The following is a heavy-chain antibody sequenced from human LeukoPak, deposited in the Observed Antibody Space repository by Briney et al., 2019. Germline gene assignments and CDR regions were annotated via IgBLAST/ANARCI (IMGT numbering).Heavy chain of an antibody. V-gene: IGHV3-30-3*01. D-gene: IGHD6-19*01. CDR3: AREATDEQWLVQGGFDY. CDR2: ISYDGSNK. CDR1: GFTFSSYA. J-gene: IGHJ4*02. Sequence: QPGGSLRLSCAASGFTFSSYAMHWVRQAPGKGLEWVAVISYDGSNKYYADSVKGRFTISRDNSKNTLYLQMNSLRAEDTAVYYCAREATDEQWLVQGGFDYWGQGTLVTVSS.